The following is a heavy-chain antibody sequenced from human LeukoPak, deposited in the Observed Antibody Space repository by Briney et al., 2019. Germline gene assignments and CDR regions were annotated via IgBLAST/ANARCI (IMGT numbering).Heavy chain of an antibody. CDR3: ASHFYSYGSRNLGH. J-gene: IGHJ4*02. Sequence: GGSLRLSCAASGFTFSDYYMSWIRQAPGKGLEWVSYISSSGSTIYYADSVKGRFTISRDNAKNSLYLQMNSLRAEDTAVYYCASHFYSYGSRNLGHWGQGTLVTVSS. V-gene: IGHV3-11*01. D-gene: IGHD5-18*01. CDR1: GFTFSDYY. CDR2: ISSSGSTI.